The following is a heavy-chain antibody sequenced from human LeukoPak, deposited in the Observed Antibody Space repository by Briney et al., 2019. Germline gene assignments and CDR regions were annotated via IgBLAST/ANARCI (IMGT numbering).Heavy chain of an antibody. CDR3: AKDLLRFLEWSTTLLGMDV. CDR2: ISYDGSNK. D-gene: IGHD3-3*01. Sequence: GGSLRLSCAASGFTFGSYAMHWVRQAPGKGLEWVAVISYDGSNKYYADSVKGRFTISRDNSKNTLYLQMNSLRAEDTAVYYCAKDLLRFLEWSTTLLGMDVWGQGTTATVSS. V-gene: IGHV3-30*04. CDR1: GFTFGSYA. J-gene: IGHJ6*02.